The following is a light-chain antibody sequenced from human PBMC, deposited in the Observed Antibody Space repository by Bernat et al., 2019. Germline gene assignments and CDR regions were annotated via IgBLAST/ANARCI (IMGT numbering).Light chain of an antibody. CDR2: DAS. V-gene: IGKV1-33*01. CDR3: QQANSFPPT. CDR1: QDISNY. Sequence: DIQMTQSPSSLSASVGDRVTITCQASQDISNYLNWYQQRPGKAPTLLIYDASNLKTGVPSRFSGSGSGTDFTLTISSLQPEDFATYYCQQANSFPPTFGGGTKVEIK. J-gene: IGKJ4*01.